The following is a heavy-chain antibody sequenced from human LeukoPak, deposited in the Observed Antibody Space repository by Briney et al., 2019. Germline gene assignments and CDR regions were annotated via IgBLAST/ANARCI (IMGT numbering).Heavy chain of an antibody. D-gene: IGHD5-24*01. Sequence: PGGSLRLSCAASGFTFSSYAMHWVRQAPGKGLEWVAVISYDGSNKYYADSVKGRFTISRDNSKNTLYLQMNSLRAEDTAVYYCAKDYEMAKLGYFDYWGQGTLVTVSS. CDR3: AKDYEMAKLGYFDY. J-gene: IGHJ4*02. V-gene: IGHV3-30*04. CDR2: ISYDGSNK. CDR1: GFTFSSYA.